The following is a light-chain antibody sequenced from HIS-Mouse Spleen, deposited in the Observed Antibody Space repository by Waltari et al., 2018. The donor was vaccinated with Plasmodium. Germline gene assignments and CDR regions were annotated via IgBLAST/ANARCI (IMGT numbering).Light chain of an antibody. Sequence: QSALTQPRPVSGSPGQSVPISCTGTSSDVGGYHHVSWYQQHPGKAPKPMIYDVSKRPSGGPDRFSGSKSGNTASLTISGLQAEDEADYYCCSYAGSYTWVFGGGTKLTVL. CDR1: SSDVGGYHH. J-gene: IGLJ2*01. V-gene: IGLV2-11*01. CDR2: DVS. CDR3: CSYAGSYTWV.